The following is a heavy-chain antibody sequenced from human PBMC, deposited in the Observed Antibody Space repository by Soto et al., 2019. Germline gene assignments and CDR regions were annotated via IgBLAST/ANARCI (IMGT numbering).Heavy chain of an antibody. CDR3: AKGKGYLTGDYYYGMDV. V-gene: IGHV3-23*01. Sequence: GGSLRLSCAASGFTFSSYAMSWVRQAPGKGLEWVSAISGSGGSTYYADSVKGRFTISRDNSKNTLYLQMNSLRAEDTAVYYCAKGKGYLTGDYYYGMDVWGQGTTVTVSS. CDR2: ISGSGGST. D-gene: IGHD7-27*01. CDR1: GFTFSSYA. J-gene: IGHJ6*02.